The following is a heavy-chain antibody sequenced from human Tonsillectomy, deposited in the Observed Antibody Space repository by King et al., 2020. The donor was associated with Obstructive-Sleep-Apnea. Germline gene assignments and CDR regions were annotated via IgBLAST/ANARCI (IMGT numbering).Heavy chain of an antibody. CDR1: GYTFSNYY. Sequence: QLVQSGAEVKTPGASVKVSCKASGYTFSNYYIHWLRQAPGQGLEWMGMINPSGGTTTFPQKFQGRVTMPRDTSTTTVYMELSSLTSDDTAVYYCARGRSSGYDREDYWGQGTLVTVSS. CDR2: INPSGGTT. V-gene: IGHV1-46*01. CDR3: ARGRSSGYDREDY. J-gene: IGHJ4*02. D-gene: IGHD5-12*01.